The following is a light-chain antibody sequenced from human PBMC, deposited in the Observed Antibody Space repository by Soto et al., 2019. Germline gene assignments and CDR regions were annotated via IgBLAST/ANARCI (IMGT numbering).Light chain of an antibody. CDR1: SSDVGGYNY. Sequence: QSVLTQPPSASGSPGQSVTISCTGTSSDVGGYNYVSWYQQYPGRAPKLMIYEVTKRPSGVPDRFSGSKSGNTASLTVSGLQAEDEADYYCRSYAASNNFQFGFGGGAKLTVL. CDR3: RSYAASNNFQFG. J-gene: IGLJ3*02. V-gene: IGLV2-8*01. CDR2: EVT.